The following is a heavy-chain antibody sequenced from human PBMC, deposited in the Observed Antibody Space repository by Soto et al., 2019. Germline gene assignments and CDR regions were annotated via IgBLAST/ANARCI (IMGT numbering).Heavy chain of an antibody. CDR3: AAQAAGVTFDI. J-gene: IGHJ3*02. CDR1: GFTFTSSA. Sequence: GASVKVSFKASGFTFTSSAVQWVRQARGQRLEWIGCIVVGSGNTNYAQKFQERVTITRDMSTSTAYMELSSLRSEDTAVYYCAAQAAGVTFDIWGQGTMVTVSS. CDR2: IVVGSGNT. V-gene: IGHV1-58*01. D-gene: IGHD6-13*01.